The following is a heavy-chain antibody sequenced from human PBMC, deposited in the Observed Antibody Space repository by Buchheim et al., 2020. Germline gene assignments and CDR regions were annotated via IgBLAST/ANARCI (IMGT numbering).Heavy chain of an antibody. CDR3: AKNSGWFNS. CDR2: ISGDTENT. J-gene: IGHJ5*01. Sequence: VQLSDSGGGLVQPGGSLRLSCAASGFSFSTTDMSWIRLTPERGLEWVSTISGDTENTYYANSVKGRFTISTDNSQNSVYLQLNSLRAEDTALYYCAKNSGWFNSWGQGTL. CDR1: GFSFSTTD. V-gene: IGHV3-23*01. D-gene: IGHD1-26*01.